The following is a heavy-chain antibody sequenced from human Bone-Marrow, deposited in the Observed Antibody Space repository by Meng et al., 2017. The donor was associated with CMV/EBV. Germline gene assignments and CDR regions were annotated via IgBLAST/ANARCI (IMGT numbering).Heavy chain of an antibody. D-gene: IGHD7-27*01. CDR2: INHRGST. Sequence: SETLSLPCAVYGVSFSGYYWSWIRQPPGKGLEWIGEINHRGSTNYNPSLKSRITISVDTSKNQFSLKLSSVTAADTAVYYCARASEETGFDYWGQGTLVTVYS. V-gene: IGHV4-34*01. CDR3: ARASEETGFDY. CDR1: GVSFSGYY. J-gene: IGHJ4*02.